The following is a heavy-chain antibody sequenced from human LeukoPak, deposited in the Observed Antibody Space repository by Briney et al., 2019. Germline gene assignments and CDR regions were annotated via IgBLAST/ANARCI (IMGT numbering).Heavy chain of an antibody. V-gene: IGHV4-39*01. Sequence: PSETLSLTCTVSGGSISSYCWGRIRQPPGKGLEWIGSICYSGSTFYNPSLKSRVTLSVDTSKNQFSLKLSSVTAADTALYYCARPYYYGSGSYYNGPWDYWGQGTLVTVSS. CDR2: ICYSGST. CDR3: ARPYYYGSGSYYNGPWDY. J-gene: IGHJ4*02. CDR1: GGSISSYC. D-gene: IGHD3-10*01.